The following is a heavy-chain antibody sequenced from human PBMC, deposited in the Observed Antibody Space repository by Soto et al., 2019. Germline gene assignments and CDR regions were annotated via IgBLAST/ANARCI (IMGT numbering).Heavy chain of an antibody. J-gene: IGHJ6*02. CDR2: INHSGST. CDR1: GGSFSGYY. Sequence: QVQLQQWGAGLLKPSETLSLTCAVYGGSFSGYYWSWIRQPPGKGLEWIGEINHSGSTNYNPSLKSRVTISLDTLKNQFSLKLSSVTAADTAVYYCARLVTQVKFNYDYYDGMDVWGQGTTVTVSS. CDR3: ARLVTQVKFNYDYYDGMDV. V-gene: IGHV4-34*01. D-gene: IGHD1-26*01.